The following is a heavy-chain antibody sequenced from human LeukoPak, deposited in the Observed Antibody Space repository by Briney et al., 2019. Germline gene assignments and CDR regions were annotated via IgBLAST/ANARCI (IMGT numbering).Heavy chain of an antibody. Sequence: GGSLRLSCAASGFSVSGNYMSWVRQAPGRGLEWVSFIHTSGSTFYTDSVKGRFTISRDNSKNTLYLQMNSLRAEDTAVYYCARGYCSGGSCSKFDYWGQGTLVTVSS. CDR1: GFSVSGNY. V-gene: IGHV3-53*01. D-gene: IGHD2-15*01. J-gene: IGHJ4*02. CDR2: IHTSGST. CDR3: ARGYCSGGSCSKFDY.